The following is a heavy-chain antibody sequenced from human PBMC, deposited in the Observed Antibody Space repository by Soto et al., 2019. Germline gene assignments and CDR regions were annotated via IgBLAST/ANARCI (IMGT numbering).Heavy chain of an antibody. Sequence: PSETRSHTCAVSGGSFTSNNWWAWVRQPPGQGLEWIGEIYRTGSTNYNPSLKSRVTISLDKSENQFSLKVTSLTAADTAVYYCASRDPGTSVDYWGQGTLVTVSS. CDR3: ASRDPGTSVDY. CDR1: GGSFTSNNW. D-gene: IGHD1-7*01. V-gene: IGHV4-4*02. CDR2: IYRTGST. J-gene: IGHJ4*02.